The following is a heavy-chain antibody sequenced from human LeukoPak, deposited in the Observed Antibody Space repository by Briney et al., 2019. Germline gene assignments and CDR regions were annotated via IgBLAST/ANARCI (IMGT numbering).Heavy chain of an antibody. CDR3: AKYPSWNYYYYYSMDV. V-gene: IGHV3-23*01. J-gene: IGHJ6*03. D-gene: IGHD1-1*01. CDR1: GFTFTNYA. CDR2: ISGNGISK. Sequence: GGSLRLSCAASGFTFTNYAMRWVRQAPGKGLEWVSGISGNGISKYYADSVKRRFTISRDNSNITLYLQMDSLSADDTAVYYCAKYPSWNYYYYYSMDVWGKGTTVTVSS.